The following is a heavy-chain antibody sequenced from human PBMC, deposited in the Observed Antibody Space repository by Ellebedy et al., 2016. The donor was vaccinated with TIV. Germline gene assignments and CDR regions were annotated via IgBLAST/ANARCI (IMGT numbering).Heavy chain of an antibody. CDR2: IYDTGVT. D-gene: IGHD3-16*01. CDR1: GGSLSSHF. CDR3: GRGTGDNMIGRKGWFAP. Sequence: MPSETLSLTCTVSGGSLSSHFWSWIRQPPRKGLEWIGRIYDTGVTNYSPSLKSRVTMSIDTSKNQFSLQLSSVTAADTAVYYFGRGTGDNMIGRKGWFAPWGQGTLVTVSS. V-gene: IGHV4-59*11. J-gene: IGHJ5*02.